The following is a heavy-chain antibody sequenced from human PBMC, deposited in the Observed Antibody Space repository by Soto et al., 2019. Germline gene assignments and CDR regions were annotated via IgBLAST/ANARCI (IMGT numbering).Heavy chain of an antibody. CDR1: GYTFTSYA. V-gene: IGHV1-3*01. D-gene: IGHD6-13*01. J-gene: IGHJ6*02. CDR3: ARGLGSWHPRNYSDGMDV. CDR2: INAGNGKT. Sequence: ASVKVACKASGYTFTSYAMHWVRQAPGERLEWMGWINAGNGKTKYSQKFQGRVTITRDTSASTAYMELSSLRSEDTAVYYCARGLGSWHPRNYSDGMDVGGHATTLAVYS.